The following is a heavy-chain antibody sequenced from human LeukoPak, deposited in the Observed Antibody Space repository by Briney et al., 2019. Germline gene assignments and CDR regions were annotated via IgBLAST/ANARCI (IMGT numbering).Heavy chain of an antibody. D-gene: IGHD5-18*01. J-gene: IGHJ4*02. CDR1: GFTFSNYW. Sequence: GGSLRLSCAASGFTFSNYWMSWFRQAPGKGLEWVGFIRSNTYGGTTEYVASVTGRFTISRDDSKRIAYLQMNNLKTEDTAVYYCGHSFGFVWGRGTLVTVSS. CDR2: IRSNTYGGTT. V-gene: IGHV3-49*03. CDR3: GHSFGFV.